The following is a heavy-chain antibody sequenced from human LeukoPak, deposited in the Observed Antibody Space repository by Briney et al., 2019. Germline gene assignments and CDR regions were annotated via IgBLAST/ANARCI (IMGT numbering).Heavy chain of an antibody. CDR1: GGSISSSSYY. D-gene: IGHD3-16*01. V-gene: IGHV4-39*07. CDR3: ARETSQKGAHYMDV. Sequence: SETLSLTCTVSGGSISSSSYYWGWIRQPPGKGLKWIGSIYYSGYTTYSPSLRSRVTISVDTSKNQFSLKLSSVTAADTAVYYCARETSQKGAHYMDVWGKGTTITISS. CDR2: IYYSGYT. J-gene: IGHJ6*03.